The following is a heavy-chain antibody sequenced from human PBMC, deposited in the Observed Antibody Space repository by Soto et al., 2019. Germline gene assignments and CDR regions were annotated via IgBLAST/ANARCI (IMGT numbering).Heavy chain of an antibody. CDR2: IYYSGST. V-gene: IGHV4-39*01. CDR3: ARQACSGGSCYDFDY. D-gene: IGHD2-15*01. J-gene: IGHJ4*02. Sequence: SETLSLTCTVSGGSIGSSSYYWGWIRQPPGKGLEWIGSIYYSGSTYYNPSLKSRVTISVDTSKNQFSLKLSSVTAADTAVYYCARQACSGGSCYDFDYWGQGTLVTVSS. CDR1: GGSIGSSSYY.